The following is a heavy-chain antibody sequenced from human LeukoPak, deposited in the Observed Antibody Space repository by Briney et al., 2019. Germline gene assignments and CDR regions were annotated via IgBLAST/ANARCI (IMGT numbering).Heavy chain of an antibody. J-gene: IGHJ4*02. D-gene: IGHD1-20*01. CDR1: GYSFPSYG. CDR2: ISAYTGNT. Sequence: ASAKVSCKTSGYSFPSYGLRWVRQAPGQGLEWMGWISAYTGNTNYAQKTQGRVTMTTDTSTSTSYMELGSLRSDDTAVYYCARGHVYNWNGYCDCWGQGTLVTVSS. V-gene: IGHV1-18*01. CDR3: ARGHVYNWNGYCDC.